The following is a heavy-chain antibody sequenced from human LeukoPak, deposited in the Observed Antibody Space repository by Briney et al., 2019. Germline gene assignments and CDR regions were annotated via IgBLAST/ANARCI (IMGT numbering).Heavy chain of an antibody. CDR1: GLTLSRYW. Sequence: PGGSLRLSCAVSGLTLSRYWMHWIRQPPGKGLEWIGYIYYSGSTNYNPSLKSRVTISVDTSKNQFSLKLSSVTAADTAVYYCARCSSTSCSDFDYWGQGTLVTVSS. V-gene: IGHV4-59*01. CDR2: IYYSGST. CDR3: ARCSSTSCSDFDY. D-gene: IGHD2-2*01. J-gene: IGHJ4*02.